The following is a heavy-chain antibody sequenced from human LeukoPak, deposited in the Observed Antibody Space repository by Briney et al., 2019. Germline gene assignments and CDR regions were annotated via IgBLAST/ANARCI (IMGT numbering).Heavy chain of an antibody. D-gene: IGHD3-9*01. CDR2: ISSSSSYI. CDR3: ARSGRGLRYFDWLLPFDY. J-gene: IGHJ4*02. Sequence: GGSLKLSCAASGFTFSSYSMNWVRQAPGKGLEWVSSISSSSSYIYYADSVKGRFTISRDNAKNSLYLQMNSLRAEDTAVYYCARSGRGLRYFDWLLPFDYWGQGTLVTVSS. V-gene: IGHV3-21*01. CDR1: GFTFSSYS.